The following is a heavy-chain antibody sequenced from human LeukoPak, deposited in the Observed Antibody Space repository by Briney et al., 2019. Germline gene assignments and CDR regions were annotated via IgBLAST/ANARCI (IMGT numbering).Heavy chain of an antibody. Sequence: PGGSLRLSCAASGFTFSNAWMSWVRQAPGKGLEWVGRIKSKTDGGTTDYAAPVKGRFTISRGDSKNTLYLQMNSLKTEDTAVYYCTREDDSSGYYRDPPFDYWGQGTLVTVSS. V-gene: IGHV3-15*01. J-gene: IGHJ4*02. D-gene: IGHD3-22*01. CDR2: IKSKTDGGTT. CDR3: TREDDSSGYYRDPPFDY. CDR1: GFTFSNAW.